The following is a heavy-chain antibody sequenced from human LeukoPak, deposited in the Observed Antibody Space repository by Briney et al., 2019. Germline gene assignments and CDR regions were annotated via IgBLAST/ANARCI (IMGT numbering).Heavy chain of an antibody. CDR1: GFTVTSNS. Sequence: GGSLRLSCAASGFTVTSNSMNWVRQAPGKGLEWVSIISTGDEIHYAESVRGRFTISRDSSSNTLSLHMNSLRVEDTAIYYCATSQGPGNHWFDPWGQGTLVTVSS. V-gene: IGHV3-53*01. J-gene: IGHJ5*02. CDR3: ATSQGPGNHWFDP. CDR2: ISTGDEI.